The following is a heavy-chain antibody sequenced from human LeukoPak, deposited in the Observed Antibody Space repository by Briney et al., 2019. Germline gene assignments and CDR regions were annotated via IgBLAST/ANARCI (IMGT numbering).Heavy chain of an antibody. Sequence: QAGGSLRLSCAASGFTFSSYAMHWVRQAPGKGLEWVAVISYDGSNKYYADSVKGRFTISRDNSKNTLYLQMNSLRAEDTAVYYCAHGGPVVVVPDGWFDPWGQGTLVTVSS. J-gene: IGHJ5*02. D-gene: IGHD2-2*01. V-gene: IGHV3-30-3*01. CDR3: AHGGPVVVVPDGWFDP. CDR1: GFTFSSYA. CDR2: ISYDGSNK.